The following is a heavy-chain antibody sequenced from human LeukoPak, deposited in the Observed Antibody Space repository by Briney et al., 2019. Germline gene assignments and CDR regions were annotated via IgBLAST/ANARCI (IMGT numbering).Heavy chain of an antibody. D-gene: IGHD3-22*01. J-gene: IGHJ4*02. CDR3: ARAQRSGYEDH. CDR2: INPSGGST. V-gene: IGHV1-46*01. Sequence: VASVKVSCKASGYTFTSYYMHWARQAPGQGLEWMGIINPSGGSTSYAQKFQGRVTMTRDTSTSTVYMELSSLRSEDTAVYYCARAQRSGYEDHWGQGTLVTVSS. CDR1: GYTFTSYY.